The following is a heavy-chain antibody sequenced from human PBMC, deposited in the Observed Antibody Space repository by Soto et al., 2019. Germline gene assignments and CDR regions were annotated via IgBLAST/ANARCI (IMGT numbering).Heavy chain of an antibody. V-gene: IGHV1-2*02. J-gene: IGHJ4*02. D-gene: IGHD3-3*01. Sequence: ASVKVSCKASGYTFTVYYMHWVLQAPGQGLERMGLISPNSGGTNYAQKSQGRVTMTSDTSISTAYMELSRLRSDDTAVYYCARSASRTSFGVVIIWTFDYWGQGTQVTVSS. CDR1: GYTFTVYY. CDR2: ISPNSGGT. CDR3: ARSASRTSFGVVIIWTFDY.